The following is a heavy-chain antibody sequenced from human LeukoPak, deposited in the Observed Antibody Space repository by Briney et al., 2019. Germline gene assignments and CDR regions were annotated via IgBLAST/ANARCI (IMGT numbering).Heavy chain of an antibody. CDR1: GYTFTGYY. Sequence: ASVKVSCKASGYTFTGYYMHWVRQAPGQGLEWMGWINPDSGGTNYAQKFQGRVTMTRDTPISTAYMELSRLRSDDTAVYYCARDQEQQQIYDYWGQGTLVTVSS. D-gene: IGHD6-13*01. CDR2: INPDSGGT. J-gene: IGHJ4*02. V-gene: IGHV1-2*02. CDR3: ARDQEQQQIYDY.